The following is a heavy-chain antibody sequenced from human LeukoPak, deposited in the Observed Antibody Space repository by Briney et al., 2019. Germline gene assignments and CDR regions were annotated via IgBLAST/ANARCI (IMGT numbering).Heavy chain of an antibody. Sequence: PSETLSLTCAVYGGSFSGYYWSWICQPPGKGLEWIGEINHSGSTNYNPSLKSRVTIPVDTSKNQFSLKLSSVTAADTAVYYCARPTEGHYYDSSGYFDAFDIWGQGAMVTVSS. CDR3: ARPTEGHYYDSSGYFDAFDI. CDR2: INHSGST. J-gene: IGHJ3*02. D-gene: IGHD3-22*01. V-gene: IGHV4-34*01. CDR1: GGSFSGYY.